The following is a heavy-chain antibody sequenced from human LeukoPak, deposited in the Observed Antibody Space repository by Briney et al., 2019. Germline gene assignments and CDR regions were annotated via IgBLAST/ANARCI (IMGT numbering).Heavy chain of an antibody. CDR3: ARGGKAAVRFDL. J-gene: IGHJ2*01. CDR1: GGSISSGDYY. CDR2: IYYSGST. V-gene: IGHV4-30-4*01. Sequence: SETLSLTCTVSGGSISSGDYYWSWIRQPPGKGLEWIGYIYYSGSTYYNPSLKSRVTISVDTSKNRFSLKLSSVTVADTAVYYCARGGKAAVRFDLWGRGTLVTVSS. D-gene: IGHD2-15*01.